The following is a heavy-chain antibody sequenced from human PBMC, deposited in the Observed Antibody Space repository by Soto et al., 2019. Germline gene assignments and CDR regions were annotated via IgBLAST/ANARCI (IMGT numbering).Heavy chain of an antibody. CDR3: AAELYSGGRCCSFDI. Sequence: QMQVVQSGPEVKKPGTSVTVSCKTSGIIFSNSAVQWVRQARGQRLEWLGYIIIAGGGTKYSQNLQGKITITRDMSTNADYMQLTSLRSEDTAIYYCAAELYSGGRCCSFDIWGRGTMITVSS. D-gene: IGHD2-15*01. J-gene: IGHJ3*02. V-gene: IGHV1-58*01. CDR2: IIIAGGGT. CDR1: GIIFSNSA.